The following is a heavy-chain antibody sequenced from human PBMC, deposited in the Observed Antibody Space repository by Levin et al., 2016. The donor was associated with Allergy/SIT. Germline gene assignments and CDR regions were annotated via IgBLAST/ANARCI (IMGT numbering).Heavy chain of an antibody. D-gene: IGHD2-15*01. Sequence: WIRQPPGKGLEWVAFIRYDGSNKYYADSVKGRFTISRDNSKNTLYLQMNSLRAEDTAVYYCAKTPLRTDELLLGYYYYGMDVWGQGTTVTVSS. J-gene: IGHJ6*02. CDR3: AKTPLRTDELLLGYYYYGMDV. CDR2: IRYDGSNK. V-gene: IGHV3-30*02.